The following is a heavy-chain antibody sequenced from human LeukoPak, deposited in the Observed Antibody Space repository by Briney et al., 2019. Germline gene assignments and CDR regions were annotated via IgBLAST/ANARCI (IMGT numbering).Heavy chain of an antibody. CDR1: GFTVSSNY. CDR3: ARDQNDIQPQDAFDI. V-gene: IGHV3-53*01. D-gene: IGHD3-9*01. J-gene: IGHJ3*02. CDR2: IYSGGST. Sequence: GGSLRLSCAASGFTVSSNYMSWVRQAPGKGLEWVSVIYSGGSTYYADSVKGRFTISRDNSKNTLYLQMNSLRAEDTAVYYSARDQNDIQPQDAFDIWGQGTMVTVSS.